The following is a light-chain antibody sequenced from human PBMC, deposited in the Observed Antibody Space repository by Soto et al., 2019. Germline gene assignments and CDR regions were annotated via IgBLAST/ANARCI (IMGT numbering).Light chain of an antibody. J-gene: IGKJ1*01. V-gene: IGKV1-6*01. CDR3: LQDYKSPCT. CDR1: QGISND. CDR2: AAS. Sequence: AIQMTQSPSSLSASVGDRVTITCRASQGISNDLGWYQQKPGKAPKLLIYAASSLPSGVPWRFSGSGSGTDFPITISSLQPEDFAYYYWLQDYKSPCTFGQGTRVEIK.